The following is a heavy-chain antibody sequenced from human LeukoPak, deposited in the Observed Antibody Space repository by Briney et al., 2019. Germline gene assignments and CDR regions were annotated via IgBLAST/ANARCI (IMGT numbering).Heavy chain of an antibody. CDR1: GFTFSSYA. J-gene: IGHJ5*02. CDR3: AKGEYDYVWGSYPPNWFDP. Sequence: GGSLRLSCAASGFTFSSYAMSWVRQAPGKGLEWVSAISGSGGSTYYADSVKGRFTISRDNSKNTLYLQMNSLRAEDTAVYYCAKGEYDYVWGSYPPNWFDPWGQGTLVTVSS. D-gene: IGHD3-16*02. CDR2: ISGSGGST. V-gene: IGHV3-23*01.